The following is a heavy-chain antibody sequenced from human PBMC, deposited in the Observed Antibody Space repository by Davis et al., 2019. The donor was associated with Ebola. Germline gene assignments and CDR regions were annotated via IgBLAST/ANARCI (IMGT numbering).Heavy chain of an antibody. V-gene: IGHV4-59*01. J-gene: IGHJ6*02. CDR2: IYYSGST. CDR3: ARDQWLRGYYYGMDD. CDR1: GGSISSYY. D-gene: IGHD5-12*01. Sequence: MPSETLSLTCTVSGGSISSYYWSWIRQPPGKGLEWIGYIYYSGSTNYNPSLKSRVTISVDTSKNQFSLKLSSVTAADTAVYYCARDQWLRGYYYGMDDWGQGTTVTVSS.